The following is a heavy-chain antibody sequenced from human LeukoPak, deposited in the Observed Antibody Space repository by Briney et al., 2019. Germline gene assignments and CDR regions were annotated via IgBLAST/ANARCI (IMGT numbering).Heavy chain of an antibody. J-gene: IGHJ6*04. CDR2: ISISSNYI. Sequence: GGSLRLSCAASGFTFSRYSMNWVRQAPGKGLEWVSSISISSNYIYYTDSVKGRCTISRDNGKNSLYLQMNSLRAEDTALYYCAKDISNGLDLWLDVWGKGTTVTISS. CDR1: GFTFSRYS. V-gene: IGHV3-21*04. CDR3: AKDISNGLDLWLDV. D-gene: IGHD2-21*01.